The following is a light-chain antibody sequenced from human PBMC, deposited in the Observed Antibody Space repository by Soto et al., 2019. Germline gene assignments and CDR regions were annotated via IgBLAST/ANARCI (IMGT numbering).Light chain of an antibody. CDR1: QSISSW. Sequence: DIQMTQSPSTLSASVGDRVTITCRASQSISSWLAWDQQKPGKAPKLLIYDASSLESGVPSMFSGSGSGTEFTLTISSLQPDDFATCYCQQYNSYSALTFGGGTKVEIK. CDR3: QQYNSYSALT. V-gene: IGKV1-5*01. J-gene: IGKJ4*01. CDR2: DAS.